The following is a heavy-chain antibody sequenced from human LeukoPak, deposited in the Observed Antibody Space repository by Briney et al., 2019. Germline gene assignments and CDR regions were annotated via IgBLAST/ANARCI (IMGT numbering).Heavy chain of an antibody. V-gene: IGHV3-48*04. D-gene: IGHD2/OR15-2a*01. CDR2: ITGSGDTI. CDR3: ARERTTIVSGTTIGAY. CDR1: GFIFSSYT. Sequence: PGGSLRLSCAASGFIFSSYTMNWVRQAPGKGLEWISYITGSGDTIYYADSVKGRFTISRDNAKNSLFLQMNSLTADDTAVYYCARERTTIVSGTTIGAYWGQGTLVTVSS. J-gene: IGHJ4*02.